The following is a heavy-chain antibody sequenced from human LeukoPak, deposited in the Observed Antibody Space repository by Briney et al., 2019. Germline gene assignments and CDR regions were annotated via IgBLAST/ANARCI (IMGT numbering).Heavy chain of an antibody. Sequence: GGSLRLSCAASGFTFSSYGMHWVRQAPGKGLEWVAVISYGGSNKYYADSVKRRFTISRDNSKNTLYLQMNSLRAEDTAVYYCASATDYEGDSDYWGQGTLVTVSS. CDR3: ASATDYEGDSDY. V-gene: IGHV3-30*03. CDR1: GFTFSSYG. CDR2: ISYGGSNK. D-gene: IGHD4-17*01. J-gene: IGHJ4*02.